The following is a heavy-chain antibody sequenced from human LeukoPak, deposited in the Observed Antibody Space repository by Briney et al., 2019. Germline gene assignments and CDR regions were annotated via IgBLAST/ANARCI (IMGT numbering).Heavy chain of an antibody. J-gene: IGHJ4*02. D-gene: IGHD4-17*01. CDR3: ARDHTVTTWYIDY. CDR2: ISSSSSYI. CDR1: GFTFSSYS. V-gene: IGHV3-21*04. Sequence: GGSLRLSCAASGFTFSSYSMNWVRQAPGKGLEWVSSISSSSSYIYYADSVKGRFTISRDNAKNSLYLQMNSLRAEDTALYYCARDHTVTTWYIDYWGQGTLVTVSS.